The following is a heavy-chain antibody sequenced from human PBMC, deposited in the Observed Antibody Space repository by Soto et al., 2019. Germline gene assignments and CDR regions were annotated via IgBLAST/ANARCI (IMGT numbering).Heavy chain of an antibody. Sequence: QVQLVESGGGVVQPGGSLRLSCVGSGFTFSSYAMHWVRRAPGRGLEWVAVIWYDGSSTFYVDSVRGRFTISRDNSKNPLYLQMDSLGADDTALYYCARDLVISTSWANTPDVWGQGTLVTVSS. CDR3: ARDLVISTSWANTPDV. CDR1: GFTFSSYA. V-gene: IGHV3-33*01. CDR2: IWYDGSST. J-gene: IGHJ4*02. D-gene: IGHD6-13*01.